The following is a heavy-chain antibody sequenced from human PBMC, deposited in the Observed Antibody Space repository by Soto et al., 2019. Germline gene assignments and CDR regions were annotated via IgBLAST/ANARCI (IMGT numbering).Heavy chain of an antibody. J-gene: IGHJ4*02. D-gene: IGHD4-4*01. CDR3: AKDRHDYSNYFDH. CDR1: GFTFSSYG. Sequence: QVPLVESGGGVVQPGRSLRLSCAASGFTFSSYGMHCVRQAPGKGLEWVTVISYDGSNKYYVDSVKGRFTISRDNSENTLYLEMNSLRAEDTAVYYCAKDRHDYSNYFDHWGQGTRVTVSS. V-gene: IGHV3-30*18. CDR2: ISYDGSNK.